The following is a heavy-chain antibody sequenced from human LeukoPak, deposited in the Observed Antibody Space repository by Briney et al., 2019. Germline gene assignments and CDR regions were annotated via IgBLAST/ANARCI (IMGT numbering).Heavy chain of an antibody. Sequence: SETLSLACTVSGGSISSYYWSWIRQPPGKGLEWIGYIYYSGSTNYNPSLKSRVTISVDTSKNQFSLKLSSVTAADTAVYYCARDGGAANWFDPWGQGTLVTVSS. J-gene: IGHJ5*02. CDR2: IYYSGST. CDR1: GGSISSYY. V-gene: IGHV4-59*12. CDR3: ARDGGAANWFDP. D-gene: IGHD3-16*01.